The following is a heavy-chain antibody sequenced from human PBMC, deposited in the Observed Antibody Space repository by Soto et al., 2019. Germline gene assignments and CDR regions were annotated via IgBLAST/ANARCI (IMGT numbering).Heavy chain of an antibody. Sequence: ASVKVSCKASGYTFTSYGISWGRQAPGQGLEWMGWISAYNGNTNYAQKLQGRVTMTTDTSTSTAYMELRSLTPGDTAIYYCARIEYCSGGNCYSAFDIWGQGTLVTVSS. V-gene: IGHV1-18*01. CDR3: ARIEYCSGGNCYSAFDI. J-gene: IGHJ3*02. CDR1: GYTFTSYG. D-gene: IGHD2-15*01. CDR2: ISAYNGNT.